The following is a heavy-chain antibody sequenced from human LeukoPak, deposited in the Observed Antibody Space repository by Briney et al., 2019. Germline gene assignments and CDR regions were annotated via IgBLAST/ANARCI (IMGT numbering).Heavy chain of an antibody. Sequence: GGSLRLSCAASGFTFSSYAMHWVRQAPGKGLEWVSSISSSSSTIYYADSVKGRFTISRDNSKNTLYLQMNSLRAEDTAVYYCANVRCSGGSCYIDYWGQGTLVTVSS. CDR3: ANVRCSGGSCYIDY. D-gene: IGHD2-15*01. J-gene: IGHJ4*02. CDR1: GFTFSSYA. V-gene: IGHV3-48*01. CDR2: ISSSSSTI.